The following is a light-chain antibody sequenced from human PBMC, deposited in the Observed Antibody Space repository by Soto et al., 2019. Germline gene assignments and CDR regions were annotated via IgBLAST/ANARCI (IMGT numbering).Light chain of an antibody. V-gene: IGKV1-5*01. CDR1: QSINNC. CDR2: DAS. J-gene: IGKJ1*01. Sequence: DIQMTQSPSTLSASVGDRVTITCRASQSINNCLAWYQQKPGKAPNLLIYDASSLKSGVPSRFGGSASGTEFTLTISSLQPDDSATYYCQQYSRYSRTFGQGTKVEIK. CDR3: QQYSRYSRT.